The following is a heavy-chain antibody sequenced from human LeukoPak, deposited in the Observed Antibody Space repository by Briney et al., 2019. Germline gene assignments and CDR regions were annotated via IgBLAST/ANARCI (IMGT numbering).Heavy chain of an antibody. CDR1: GFTFDDYA. D-gene: IGHD1-26*01. J-gene: IGHJ4*02. Sequence: GGSLRLSCAASGFTFDDYAMHWVRQAPGKGLEWVSAITGSGGRTYYADSVKGRFTISRDNSKNTLYLQMNSLRAEDTAIYYCAKEYTGTFSPFPSYFDNWGQGTLVTVSS. CDR2: ITGSGGRT. V-gene: IGHV3-23*01. CDR3: AKEYTGTFSPFPSYFDN.